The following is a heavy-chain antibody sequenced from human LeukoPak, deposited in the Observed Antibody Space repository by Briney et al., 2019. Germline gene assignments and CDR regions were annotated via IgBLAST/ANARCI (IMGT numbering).Heavy chain of an antibody. J-gene: IGHJ4*02. V-gene: IGHV3-30*18. CDR3: AKGATVTGYYLDL. CDR1: GFTLSSHG. Sequence: GGSLRLSCAASGFTLSSHGMHWVRQAPGRGLEWVAFSSHDGTNRYYADSMRGRFTISRDNSKNTLFLQMSSPEPEDTAVYYCAKGATVTGYYLDLWGQGTLVIISS. D-gene: IGHD4-17*01. CDR2: SSHDGTNR.